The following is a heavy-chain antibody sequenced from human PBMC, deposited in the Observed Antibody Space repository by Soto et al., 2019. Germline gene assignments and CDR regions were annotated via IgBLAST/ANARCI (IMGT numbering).Heavy chain of an antibody. D-gene: IGHD3-3*01. CDR2: ISSSSSTI. CDR3: ARANSPYDFGSGYFPLDYYDYYMDV. Sequence: EVQLVESGGGLVQPGGSLRLSCAASGFTFSSYSMNWVRQAPGKGLEWVSYISSSSSTIYYADSVKGRFTISRDNAKKSPYPQMNSLRAEDTALYYCARANSPYDFGSGYFPLDYYDYYMDVWGKRNTVTVSS. J-gene: IGHJ6*03. CDR1: GFTFSSYS. V-gene: IGHV3-48*01.